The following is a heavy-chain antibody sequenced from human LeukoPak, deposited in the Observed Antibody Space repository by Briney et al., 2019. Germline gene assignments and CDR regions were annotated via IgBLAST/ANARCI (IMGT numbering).Heavy chain of an antibody. V-gene: IGHV3-30*03. D-gene: IGHD5-12*01. Sequence: GGSLRLSCAASGFTFSSYGMHWVRQAPGKGLEWVAVISYDGSNKYYADSVKGRFTISRDNSKNTLYLQMNSLRAEDTAVYYCAGEVGGYEAFDIWGQGTMVTVSS. CDR2: ISYDGSNK. CDR1: GFTFSSYG. CDR3: AGEVGGYEAFDI. J-gene: IGHJ3*02.